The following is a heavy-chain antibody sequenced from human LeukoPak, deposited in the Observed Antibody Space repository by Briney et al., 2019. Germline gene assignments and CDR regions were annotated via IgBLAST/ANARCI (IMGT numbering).Heavy chain of an antibody. CDR3: ARASLYDNSAYYLDY. V-gene: IGHV3-20*04. CDR2: VNWNGGST. CDR1: GFTFDDYG. Sequence: PGGSLRLSCAASGFTFDDYGMTWVRQVPGKGLGWVSGVNWNGGSTGYADSVKGRFTISGDNAKNSLYLQMNSLRAEDTALYYCARASLYDNSAYYLDYWGQGTLVTVSS. D-gene: IGHD3-22*01. J-gene: IGHJ4*02.